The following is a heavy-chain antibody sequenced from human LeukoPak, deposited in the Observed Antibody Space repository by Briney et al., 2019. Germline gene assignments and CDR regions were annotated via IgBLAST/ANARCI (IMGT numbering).Heavy chain of an antibody. V-gene: IGHV3-21*04. Sequence: GGSLRLSCAASGFTFSRYSINWVRQAPGKGLEWVSSISSSSSFIYYADSVKGRFTISRDNSKNTLYLQMNSLRAEDTAVYYCAKDRPVSPGYWGQGTLVTVSS. J-gene: IGHJ4*02. CDR3: AKDRPVSPGY. CDR2: ISSSSSFI. CDR1: GFTFSRYS. D-gene: IGHD2-8*01.